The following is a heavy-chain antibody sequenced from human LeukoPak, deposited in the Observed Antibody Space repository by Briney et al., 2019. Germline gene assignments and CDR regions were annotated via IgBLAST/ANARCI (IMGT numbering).Heavy chain of an antibody. V-gene: IGHV4-59*11. J-gene: IGHJ4*02. CDR3: ARNDVVTTQFDY. CDR1: GGSISSHY. CDR2: IYYSGSA. Sequence: SETLSLTCTVSGGSISSHYWSWIRQAPGKGLEWIGYIYYSGSANYNPSLKSRVTISVDTSKNQFSLKLSSVTAADTAVYYCARNDVVTTQFDYWGQGTLVNVSS. D-gene: IGHD5-12*01.